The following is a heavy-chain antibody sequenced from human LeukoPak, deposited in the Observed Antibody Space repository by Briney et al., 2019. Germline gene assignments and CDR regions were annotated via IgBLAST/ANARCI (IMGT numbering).Heavy chain of an antibody. CDR1: GYTFISYD. CDR2: ISAHSGKT. D-gene: IGHD5-12*01. CDR3: ARGGASSGYDY. Sequence: ASVKVSCKASGYTFISYDISWVRQAPGQGLEWVGWISAHSGKTNYAHKVQGRVTMTTDTSTSTAYMELRSLTSDDTAIYYCARGGASSGYDYWGQGTLVTVSS. J-gene: IGHJ4*02. V-gene: IGHV1-18*01.